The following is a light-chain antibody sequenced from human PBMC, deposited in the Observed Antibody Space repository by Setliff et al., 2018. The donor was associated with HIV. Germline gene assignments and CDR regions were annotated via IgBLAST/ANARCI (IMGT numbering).Light chain of an antibody. J-gene: IGLJ2*01. CDR3: QSYNSDIVI. CDR1: SGNIASNY. CDR2: EDD. Sequence: NFMLTQPHSVSESPGKTVIISCTRSSGNIASNYVQWYQQRPGSSPTTVIYEDDKRPSGVPDRFSGSIDSSSNSASLPISGLKTEDEADYYCQSYNSDIVIFGGGTKVTVL. V-gene: IGLV6-57*01.